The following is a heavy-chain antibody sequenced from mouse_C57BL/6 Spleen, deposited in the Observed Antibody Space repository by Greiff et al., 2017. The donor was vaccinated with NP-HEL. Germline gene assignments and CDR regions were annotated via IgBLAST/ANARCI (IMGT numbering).Heavy chain of an antibody. Sequence: EVQLQQSGPELVKPGASVKISCKASGYSFTDYNMNWVKQSNGKSLEWIGVINPNYGTTSYNQKFKGKATLTVDQSCSTAYMQLNSLTSEDSAVXYYERTAITTVWDYWGQGTTLTVSS. CDR3: ERTAITTVWDY. D-gene: IGHD1-1*01. CDR2: INPNYGTT. CDR1: GYSFTDYN. J-gene: IGHJ2*01. V-gene: IGHV1-39*01.